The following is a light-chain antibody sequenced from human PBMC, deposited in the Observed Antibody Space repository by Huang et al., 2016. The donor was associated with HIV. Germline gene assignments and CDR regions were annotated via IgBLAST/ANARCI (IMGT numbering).Light chain of an antibody. CDR2: GAS. J-gene: IGKJ5*01. CDR1: HSVSSN. Sequence: ERVMTQSPATLSVAPGESVPLSCRASHSVSSNLACDQQKPGQAPRLLSHGASTRATVIPARFSGSGSGTEFTLAISSLQSEDSGVYFCQQYDNWPLTFGQGTRLEIK. CDR3: QQYDNWPLT. V-gene: IGKV3-15*01.